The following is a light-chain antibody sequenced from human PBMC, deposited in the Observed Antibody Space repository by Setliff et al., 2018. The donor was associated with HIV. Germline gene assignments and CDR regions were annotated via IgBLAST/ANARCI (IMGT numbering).Light chain of an antibody. J-gene: IGLJ1*01. CDR1: SRDVGGYNY. CDR2: EVR. CDR3: SSYAITNTLP. Sequence: SALAQPASVSGSPGQSITISCTGTSRDVGGYNYVSWYQQHPGKAPKLIIYEVRNRPSGVSNRFPGSKSGNTASLTISGLQTEDEADYYCSSYAITNTLPFGTGTKVTVL. V-gene: IGLV2-14*01.